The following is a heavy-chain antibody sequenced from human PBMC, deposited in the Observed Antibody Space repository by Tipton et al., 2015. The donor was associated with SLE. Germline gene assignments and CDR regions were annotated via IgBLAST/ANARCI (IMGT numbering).Heavy chain of an antibody. Sequence: GLVKPSETLSLTCSVSGGSISDSYWSWIRQPPGKGLEWIGYGFYSGYTNYNPSLKSRVTISVDASQNQLFLKLGSVTAADTAVYDCARVLGFWTAYFPENAFDIWGPGAMVTVSS. V-gene: IGHV4-59*01. J-gene: IGHJ3*02. CDR1: GGSISDSY. D-gene: IGHD3/OR15-3a*01. CDR3: ARVLGFWTAYFPENAFDI. CDR2: GFYSGYT.